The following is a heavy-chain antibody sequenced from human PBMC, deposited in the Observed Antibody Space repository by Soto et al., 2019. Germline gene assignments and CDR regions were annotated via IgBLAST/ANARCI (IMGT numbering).Heavy chain of an antibody. Sequence: GGSLRLSCAASGFTFSSYAMHWVRQAPGKGLEWVAVISYDGSNKYYADSVKGRFTISRDNSKNTLYLQMNSLRAEDTAVYYCESQPTPTSGSYSWGQGTLVTVSS. J-gene: IGHJ4*02. D-gene: IGHD1-26*01. CDR1: GFTFSSYA. CDR3: ESQPTPTSGSYS. V-gene: IGHV3-30-3*01. CDR2: ISYDGSNK.